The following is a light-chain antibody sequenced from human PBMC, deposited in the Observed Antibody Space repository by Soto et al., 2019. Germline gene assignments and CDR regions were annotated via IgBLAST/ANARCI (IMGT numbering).Light chain of an antibody. CDR2: EVS. CDR3: CSYAGSSTLGV. CDR1: SSDVGSYNL. V-gene: IGLV2-23*02. Sequence: QSALTQPASVSGSPGQSITISCTGTSSDVGSYNLVSWYQQHPGKAPKLMIYEVSKRPSGVSNRFSGSKSGNTASQTISGLQAEDEADYYCCSYAGSSTLGVFGGGTKVTVL. J-gene: IGLJ3*02.